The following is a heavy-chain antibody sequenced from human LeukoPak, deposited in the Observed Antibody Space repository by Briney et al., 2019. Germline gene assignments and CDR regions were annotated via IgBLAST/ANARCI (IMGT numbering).Heavy chain of an antibody. V-gene: IGHV3-74*01. Sequence: PGGSLRLSCAASGFTFSSYWMHWVRQAPGKGLVWVSRINSDGSSTSYADSVKGRITISRDNSKNTLYLQMNSLRTEDTAVYYCAKDWDDYYGSGSTFDYWGQGTQVTVSS. CDR3: AKDWDDYYGSGSTFDY. CDR2: INSDGSST. CDR1: GFTFSSYW. J-gene: IGHJ4*02. D-gene: IGHD3-10*01.